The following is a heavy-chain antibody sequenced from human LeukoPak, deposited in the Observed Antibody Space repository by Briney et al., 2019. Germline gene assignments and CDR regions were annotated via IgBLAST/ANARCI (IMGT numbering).Heavy chain of an antibody. V-gene: IGHV4-59*01. CDR3: ARDLWITMITS. CDR1: GGSISSYY. J-gene: IGHJ3*01. Sequence: ETLSLTCTVSGGSISSYYWSWIRQPPGKGLEWIGYIYYSGSTNYNPSLKSRVTISVDTSKNQFSLKLSSVTAADTAVYYCARDLWITMITSWGQGTMVTVSS. CDR2: IYYSGST. D-gene: IGHD3-22*01.